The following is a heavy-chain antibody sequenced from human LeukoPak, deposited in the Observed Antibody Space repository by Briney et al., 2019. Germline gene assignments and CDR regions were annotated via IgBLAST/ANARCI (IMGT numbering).Heavy chain of an antibody. D-gene: IGHD5-18*01. CDR3: ARGGWTGYNYGSLPEYYFDY. Sequence: ASVKVSCKASGYTFTGYYMHWVRQAPGQGLEWMGWINPNSGGTNYAQKFQGRVTMTRDTSISTAYMELSRLRSDDTAVYYCARGGWTGYNYGSLPEYYFDYWGQGTLVTVSS. J-gene: IGHJ4*02. V-gene: IGHV1-2*02. CDR1: GYTFTGYY. CDR2: INPNSGGT.